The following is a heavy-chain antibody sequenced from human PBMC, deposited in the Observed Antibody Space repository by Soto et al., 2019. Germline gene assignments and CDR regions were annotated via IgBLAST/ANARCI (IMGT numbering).Heavy chain of an antibody. CDR3: ARGHVRYCSSTSCYNYWFDP. CDR2: MNPNSGNT. CDR1: GYTFTSYD. V-gene: IGHV1-8*01. D-gene: IGHD2-2*02. J-gene: IGHJ5*02. Sequence: QVQLVQSGAEVKKPGASVKVSCKASGYTFTSYDINWVRQATGQGLEWMGWMNPNSGNTGYAQKFQGRVTMTSNTSISTAYMELSSLRSEDTAVYYCARGHVRYCSSTSCYNYWFDPWGQGTLVTVSS.